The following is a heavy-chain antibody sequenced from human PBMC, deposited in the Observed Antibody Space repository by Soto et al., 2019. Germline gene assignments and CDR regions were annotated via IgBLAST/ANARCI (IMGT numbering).Heavy chain of an antibody. Sequence: QVQLVQSGAEVKKPGASVKVSCKASGYTFTNYAMHWVRQAPGQRLEWMGWINAGNGNTKYSQKFQGRVTITRDTAASTAYMELSSRRSEDTALYYCARGQSSSWTSLDYWGQGTLVTVSS. V-gene: IGHV1-3*01. CDR3: ARGQSSSWTSLDY. J-gene: IGHJ4*02. D-gene: IGHD6-13*01. CDR2: INAGNGNT. CDR1: GYTFTNYA.